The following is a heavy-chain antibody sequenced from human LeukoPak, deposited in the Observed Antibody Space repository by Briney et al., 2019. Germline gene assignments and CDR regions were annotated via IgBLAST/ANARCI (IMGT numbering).Heavy chain of an antibody. Sequence: SETLSLTCGVSGGSVSSTNWWTWVRQPPGKGLEWIGEVHLDGRTNYNPSLESRVTISVDTSKNQFSLKLSSVTAADTAVYYCARDSVNWEDPPYGMDVWGQGTPVTVSS. CDR3: ARDSVNWEDPPYGMDV. CDR2: VHLDGRT. V-gene: IGHV4-4*02. J-gene: IGHJ6*02. CDR1: GGSVSSTNW. D-gene: IGHD1-26*01.